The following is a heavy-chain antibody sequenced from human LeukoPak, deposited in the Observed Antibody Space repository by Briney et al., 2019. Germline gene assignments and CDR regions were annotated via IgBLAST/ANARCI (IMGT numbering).Heavy chain of an antibody. Sequence: ASVKVSCKASGYSFSSYGISWVRQAPGQGLEWMGWISAYNGNTNYVQRLQGRVTVTTDTSTSTAYMELRSLRSDDTAVYYCARETGTVPFHNVLTGRQDFYYYYIDVWGKGTTVTVSS. CDR1: GYSFSSYG. CDR2: ISAYNGNT. V-gene: IGHV1-18*01. CDR3: ARETGTVPFHNVLTGRQDFYYYYIDV. J-gene: IGHJ6*03. D-gene: IGHD3-9*01.